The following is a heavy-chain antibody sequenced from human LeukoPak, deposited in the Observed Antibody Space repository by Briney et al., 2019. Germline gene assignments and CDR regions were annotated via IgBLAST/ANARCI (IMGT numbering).Heavy chain of an antibody. CDR3: ARGGISMVATVYFDY. V-gene: IGHV4-59*01. J-gene: IGHJ4*02. CDR2: IYYSGST. Sequence: KSSETLSLTCTVSGGSISSYYWSWIRQPPGKGLEWIGYIYYSGSTNYNPSLKSRVTISVDTSKNQFSLKLSSVTAADTAVYYCARGGISMVATVYFDYWGQGTLVTVSS. D-gene: IGHD5-12*01. CDR1: GGSISSYY.